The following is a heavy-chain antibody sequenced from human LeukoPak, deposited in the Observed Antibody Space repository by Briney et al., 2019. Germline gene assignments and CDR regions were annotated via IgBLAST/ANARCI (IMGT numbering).Heavy chain of an antibody. J-gene: IGHJ4*02. CDR1: GFTFGDYA. D-gene: IGHD3-22*01. V-gene: IGHV3-48*03. CDR2: ISSSGRTT. CDR3: ARDSYSDSSGYWGYFDF. Sequence: PGGSLRLSCTASGFTFGDYAMNWVRQAPGKGLEWVSYISSSGRTTYYADSVKGRFTISRDNAKNSLYLQMDSLRAEDTAVYFCARDSYSDSSGYWGYFDFWGQGTLVTVSS.